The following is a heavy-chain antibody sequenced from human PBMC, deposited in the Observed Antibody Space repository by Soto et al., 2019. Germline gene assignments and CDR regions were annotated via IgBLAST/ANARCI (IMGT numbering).Heavy chain of an antibody. Sequence: PSQTLSLTCAISGDSVSSNSATWSWIRQSPSRGLEWLGRTYYRSKWYNDYAVSVKSRITINPDTSKNQFSLHLNSVTPEDTAVYYCARGNVDNSFHHWGQGTLVTVS. D-gene: IGHD5-12*01. CDR3: ARGNVDNSFHH. V-gene: IGHV6-1*01. CDR1: GDSVSSNSAT. CDR2: TYYRSKWYN. J-gene: IGHJ1*01.